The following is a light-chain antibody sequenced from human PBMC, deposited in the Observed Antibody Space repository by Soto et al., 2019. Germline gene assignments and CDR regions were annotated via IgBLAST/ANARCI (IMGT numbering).Light chain of an antibody. V-gene: IGKV3D-20*02. CDR2: DAS. J-gene: IGKJ1*01. CDR1: QTVSSSF. Sequence: EIVLTQSPGTLSLSPGERATLSCRASQTVSSSFLAWYQQTPGQAPRLLIYDASNRATGIPARFSGSGSGTDFTLTISSLEPEDFAVYYCQQRSNWPRTFGQGTKVDIK. CDR3: QQRSNWPRT.